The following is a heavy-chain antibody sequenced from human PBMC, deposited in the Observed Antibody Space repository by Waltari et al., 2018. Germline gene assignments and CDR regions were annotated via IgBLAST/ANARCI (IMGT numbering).Heavy chain of an antibody. D-gene: IGHD1-26*01. CDR1: GGSISTNSFD. V-gene: IGHV4-39*01. J-gene: IGHJ3*02. CDR2: IHYRVTT. CDR3: ARMGPDSRAFDI. Sequence: QLQLQESGPGLVKPSETLSLTCTVSGGSISTNSFDGGWIRQPPGKGLEWIGTIHYRVTTYYNASLKSRLTISVDTSKNQFSLKLRSEDTGVYYCARMGPDSRAFDIWGQGTMVTVSS.